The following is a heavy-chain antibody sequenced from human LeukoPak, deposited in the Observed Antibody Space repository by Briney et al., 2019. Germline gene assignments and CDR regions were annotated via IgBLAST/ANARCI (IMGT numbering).Heavy chain of an antibody. Sequence: PGGSLRLSCAASGFICRTYSMDWVRQAPGKGLEWVSVIYSGGSIHYAGSVKGRFTISRDNAKNTLYLQMNSLRADDTAVYYCARGHSSGNPDPFDSWGQGTLVIVSS. V-gene: IGHV3-53*01. D-gene: IGHD3-22*01. J-gene: IGHJ4*02. CDR3: ARGHSSGNPDPFDS. CDR2: IYSGGSI. CDR1: GFICRTYS.